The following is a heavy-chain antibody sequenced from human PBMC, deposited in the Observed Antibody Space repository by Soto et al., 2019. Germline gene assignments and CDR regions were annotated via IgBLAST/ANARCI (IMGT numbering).Heavy chain of an antibody. CDR2: INPDSGGT. J-gene: IGHJ4*02. CDR3: ARESGIAAAGRFDY. D-gene: IGHD6-13*01. CDR1: GYTFTGYY. Sequence: ASVKVSCKASGYTFTGYYMHWVRQAPGQGLEWMGWINPDSGGTNYAQKFQGWVTMTRDTSISTAYMELSRLRSDDTAVYYCARESGIAAAGRFDYWGQGTLVTVSS. V-gene: IGHV1-2*04.